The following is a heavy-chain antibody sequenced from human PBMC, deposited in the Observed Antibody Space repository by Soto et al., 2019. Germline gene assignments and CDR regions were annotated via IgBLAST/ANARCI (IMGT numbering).Heavy chain of an antibody. CDR1: GFTFSDYY. J-gene: IGHJ4*02. CDR3: ARGPRITIFGVAPPY. V-gene: IGHV3-11*01. CDR2: ISSSGSTI. D-gene: IGHD3-3*01. Sequence: PGGSLRLSCAASGFTFSDYYMSWLRQAPGKGLEWVSYISSSGSTIYYADSVKGRFTISRDNAKNSLYLQMNSLRAEDTAVYYCARGPRITIFGVAPPYWGQGALVTVSS.